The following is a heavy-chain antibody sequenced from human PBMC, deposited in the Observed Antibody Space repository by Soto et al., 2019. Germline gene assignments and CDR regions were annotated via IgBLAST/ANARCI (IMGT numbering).Heavy chain of an antibody. J-gene: IGHJ3*02. Sequence: QVQLVESGGGVVQPGGSLRLSCAASGFTFSSSGMHWVRQAPGKGLEWVAVIWYDGSNAYYADSVKGRFTISRDNLKNTQALQMYLLRAEDTAIYFCAKDWGGSYTRGGAFDIWGQGAMVTVSS. D-gene: IGHD3-16*02. CDR2: IWYDGSNA. CDR3: AKDWGGSYTRGGAFDI. CDR1: GFTFSSSG. V-gene: IGHV3-33*06.